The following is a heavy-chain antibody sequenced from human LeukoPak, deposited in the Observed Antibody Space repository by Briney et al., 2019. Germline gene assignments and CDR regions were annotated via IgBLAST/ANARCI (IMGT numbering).Heavy chain of an antibody. J-gene: IGHJ6*02. D-gene: IGHD2/OR15-2a*01. Sequence: SETLSLTCSVSGGSMTNLYWTWIRQPPGKGLEWMGDIYDSGSTRYNTSLESRVTISVDTSKNQFSLKLSSVTAADTAVYYCAKGGSTNFYYGDVWGQGTTVTVSS. CDR1: GGSMTNLY. CDR2: IYDSGST. V-gene: IGHV4-59*01. CDR3: AKGGSTNFYYGDV.